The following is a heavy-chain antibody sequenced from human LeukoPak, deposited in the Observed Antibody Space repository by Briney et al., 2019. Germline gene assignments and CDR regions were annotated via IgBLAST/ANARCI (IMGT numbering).Heavy chain of an antibody. Sequence: KASQTLSLTCTVSGGSISSGGYYWSWIRQPPGKGLEWIGYIYYSGSTYYNPSLKSRVTISVDTSKNQFSLKLSSVTAADTAVYYCARGPYITIFGVVIPYYFDYWGQGTLVTVSS. V-gene: IGHV4-30-4*08. CDR2: IYYSGST. D-gene: IGHD3-3*01. CDR3: ARGPYITIFGVVIPYYFDY. J-gene: IGHJ4*02. CDR1: GGSISSGGYY.